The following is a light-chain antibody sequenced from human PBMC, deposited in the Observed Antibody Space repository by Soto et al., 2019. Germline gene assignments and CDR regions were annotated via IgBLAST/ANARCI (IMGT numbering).Light chain of an antibody. CDR3: MQATQFPWT. CDR1: QSLVNSDGNTY. CDR2: KIF. V-gene: IGKV2-24*01. Sequence: DIVMTQAPLSSPVTLGQPASISCRSSQSLVNSDGNTYLSWLQQRPGQPPRLLIYKIFNRCSGVPDRFSGSGAGTDFTLKISRVEAEDVGVYYCMQATQFPWTFGQGTKVEIK. J-gene: IGKJ1*01.